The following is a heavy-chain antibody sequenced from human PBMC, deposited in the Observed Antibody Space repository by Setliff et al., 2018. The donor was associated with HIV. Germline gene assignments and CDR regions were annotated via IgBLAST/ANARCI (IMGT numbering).Heavy chain of an antibody. CDR1: GDSISSGSYY. V-gene: IGHV4-61*09. CDR2: IYTSGST. D-gene: IGHD3-10*01. Sequence: PSETLSLTCTVSGDSISSGSYYWSWIRQPAGKGLEWIGNIYTSGSTNYNPSLKSRVTISVDTSKDQFSLKLSSVTAADTAVYYCARVGASGVPSTMDYYYYMDVWGKGTTVTVSS. J-gene: IGHJ6*03. CDR3: ARVGASGVPSTMDYYYYMDV.